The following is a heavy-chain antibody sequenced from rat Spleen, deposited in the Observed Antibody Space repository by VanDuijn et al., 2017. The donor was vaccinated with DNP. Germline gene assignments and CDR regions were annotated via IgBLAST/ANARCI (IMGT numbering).Heavy chain of an antibody. CDR2: INKDSSSI. J-gene: IGHJ2*01. Sequence: EVKLVESGGGLVQPGRSLKLSCAASGFNFNDYWMGWVRQAPGKGLEWIGNINKDSSSINYSPSLKDKFTIPRDNAQNTLYLQMGTLGSEDTAIYYCARGPNYGGYSDLFDYWGQGVVVTVSS. CDR1: GFNFNDYW. D-gene: IGHD1-11*01. CDR3: ARGPNYGGYSDLFDY. V-gene: IGHV4-2*01.